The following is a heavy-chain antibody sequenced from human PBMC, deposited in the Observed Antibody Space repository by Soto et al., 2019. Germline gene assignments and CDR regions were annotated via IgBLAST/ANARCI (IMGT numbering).Heavy chain of an antibody. J-gene: IGHJ4*02. CDR3: ASGVDTAMVTFDY. CDR1: GGSISSGDYY. CDR2: IYYSGST. V-gene: IGHV4-30-4*01. Sequence: SETLSLTCTVSGGSISSGDYYWSWIRQPPGKGLEWIGYIYYSGSTYYNPSLKSRVTISVDTSKNQFSLKLSSVTAADTAVYYCASGVDTAMVTFDYWGQGTLVTVSS. D-gene: IGHD5-18*01.